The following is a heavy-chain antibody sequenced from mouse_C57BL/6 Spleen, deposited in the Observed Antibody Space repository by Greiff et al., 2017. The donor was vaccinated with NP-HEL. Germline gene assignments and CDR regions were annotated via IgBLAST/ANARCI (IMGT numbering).Heavy chain of an antibody. J-gene: IGHJ2*01. D-gene: IGHD2-5*01. Sequence: QVQLQQPGAELVRPGTSVKLSCKASGYTFTSYWMHWVKQRPGQGLEWIGVIDPSDSYTNYNQKFKGKATLTVDTSSSTAYMQLSSLTSEDSAVYYCARIYYSNYYYFDYWGQGTTLTVSS. CDR3: ARIYYSNYYYFDY. CDR1: GYTFTSYW. V-gene: IGHV1-59*01. CDR2: IDPSDSYT.